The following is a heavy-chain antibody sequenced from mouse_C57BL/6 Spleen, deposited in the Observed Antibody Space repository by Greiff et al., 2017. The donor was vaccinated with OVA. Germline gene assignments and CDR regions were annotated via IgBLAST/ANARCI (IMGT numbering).Heavy chain of an antibody. D-gene: IGHD4-1*01. V-gene: IGHV3-6*01. Sequence: EVQLVESGPGLVKPSQSLSLTCSVTGYSFTSGYFWYWIRQPAGNLLEWMGYINYDGSNNYNQSLKNRISITRDTSKNQFFLKLNSVTTEDTATYYCAGNWDGRYFDVWGTGTTVTVSS. J-gene: IGHJ1*03. CDR1: GYSFTSGYF. CDR2: INYDGSN. CDR3: AGNWDGRYFDV.